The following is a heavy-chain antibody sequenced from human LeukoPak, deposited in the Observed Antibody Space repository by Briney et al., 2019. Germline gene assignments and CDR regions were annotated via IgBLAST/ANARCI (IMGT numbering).Heavy chain of an antibody. J-gene: IGHJ2*01. CDR1: GGSFSGYY. Sequence: PSETLSLTCAVYGGSFSGYYWSWIRQPPGKGLEWIGEINHSGSTNYNPSLKSRVTISVDASKNQFSLKLSSVTAADTAVYYCARAPRYSYGYHGYFDLWGRGTLVTVSS. V-gene: IGHV4-34*01. CDR3: ARAPRYSYGYHGYFDL. CDR2: INHSGST. D-gene: IGHD5-18*01.